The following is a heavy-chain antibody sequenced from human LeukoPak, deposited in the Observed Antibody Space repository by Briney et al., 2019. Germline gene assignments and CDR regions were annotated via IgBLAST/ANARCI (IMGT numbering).Heavy chain of an antibody. V-gene: IGHV5-10-1*01. CDR3: ARHREGSSWADY. Sequence: GESLKISCKGSVGSFTSYWISWGRQMPGRGQEWMGRIDPSDSYTNYSPSFEGHVTISADKSISTAYLQWSSLKASDTAMYYCARHREGSSWADYWGQGTLVTVSS. D-gene: IGHD6-13*01. J-gene: IGHJ4*02. CDR1: VGSFTSYW. CDR2: IDPSDSYT.